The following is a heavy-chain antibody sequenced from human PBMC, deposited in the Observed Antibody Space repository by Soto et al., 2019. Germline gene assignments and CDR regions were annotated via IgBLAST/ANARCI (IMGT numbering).Heavy chain of an antibody. D-gene: IGHD3-3*01. CDR1: GFTFSNAW. Sequence: EVQLVESGGGVVKPGGSLRLSCAASGFTFSNAWMSWVRQAPGKGLEWVGRIKRKSDGGTTDYAAPVKGRFTISRDDSKNTLYLQMNSLKTEDTAVYYCSFRITIFGVVIPGGYWGQGTLVSVSS. J-gene: IGHJ4*02. CDR3: SFRITIFGVVIPGGY. CDR2: IKRKSDGGTT. V-gene: IGHV3-15*01.